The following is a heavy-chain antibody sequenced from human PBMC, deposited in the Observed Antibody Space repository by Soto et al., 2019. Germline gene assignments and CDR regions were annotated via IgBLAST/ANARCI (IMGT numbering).Heavy chain of an antibody. D-gene: IGHD4-17*01. Sequence: GESLKISCKGSGYTFTSYWIGWARQIPGKGLEWMGIIYPGDSDTRYSPSFQGQVTISADKSISTAYLQWSSLKASDTAMYYCARELRPDYGDYVSAGPRGGGYYYGMDVWGQGTTVTVSS. CDR3: ARELRPDYGDYVSAGPRGGGYYYGMDV. CDR1: GYTFTSYW. J-gene: IGHJ6*02. CDR2: IYPGDSDT. V-gene: IGHV5-51*01.